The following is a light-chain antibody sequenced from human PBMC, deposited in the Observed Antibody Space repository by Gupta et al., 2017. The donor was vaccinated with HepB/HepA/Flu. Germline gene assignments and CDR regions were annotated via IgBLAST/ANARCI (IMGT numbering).Light chain of an antibody. V-gene: IGLV2-14*03. J-gene: IGLJ2*01. Sequence: QSALTQPASVSVSPGQSITNSCTGTSNDIRGFYSVSWYQQHPGQAPKLLIYDVTNRPSGVSDRFSGSKSGNTASLTISGLQAEDEADHYCSSFSNTNTLVLFGGGTKLTVL. CDR2: DVT. CDR3: SSFSNTNTLVL. CDR1: SNDIRGFYS.